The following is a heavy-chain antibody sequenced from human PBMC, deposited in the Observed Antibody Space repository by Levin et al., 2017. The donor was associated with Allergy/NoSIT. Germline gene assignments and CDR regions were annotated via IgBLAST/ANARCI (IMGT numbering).Heavy chain of an antibody. D-gene: IGHD3-22*01. CDR1: GFTFSSYA. V-gene: IGHV3-23*01. J-gene: IGHJ4*02. CDR3: AKGYYDSSGYFFDY. CDR2: ISGSGGST. Sequence: TGGSLRLSCAASGFTFSSYAMSWVRQAPGKGLEWVSAISGSGGSTYYADSVKGRFTISRDNSKNTLYLQMNSLRAEDTAVYYCAKGYYDSSGYFFDYWGQGTLVTVSS.